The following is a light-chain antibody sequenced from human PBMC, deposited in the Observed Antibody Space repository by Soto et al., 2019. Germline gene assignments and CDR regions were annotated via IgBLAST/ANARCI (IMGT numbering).Light chain of an antibody. CDR1: QTVSSNY. CDR3: QQYGSSPQT. Sequence: DIVLAQSPGTLSLSPGERATLSCRASQTVSSNYLAWYQQKFGQAPRLLIYGASSRATGIPDRFSGSGSGTDFTLTISRLEPEDFAVYYCQQYGSSPQTFGQGTRLDI. CDR2: GAS. J-gene: IGKJ5*01. V-gene: IGKV3-20*01.